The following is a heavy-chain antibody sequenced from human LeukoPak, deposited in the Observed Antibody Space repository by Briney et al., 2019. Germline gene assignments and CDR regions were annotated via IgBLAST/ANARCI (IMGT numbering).Heavy chain of an antibody. CDR2: IIPIFGTA. CDR3: ARDYHCTNGVCYRDGYFDY. CDR1: GGTFSSYA. V-gene: IGHV1-69*13. D-gene: IGHD2-8*01. Sequence: GASVTVSCKASGGTFSSYAISWVRQAPGQGLEWMGGIIPIFGTANYAQKFQGRATITADESTSTAYMELSSLRSEDTAVYYCARDYHCTNGVCYRDGYFDYWGQGTLVTVSS. J-gene: IGHJ4*02.